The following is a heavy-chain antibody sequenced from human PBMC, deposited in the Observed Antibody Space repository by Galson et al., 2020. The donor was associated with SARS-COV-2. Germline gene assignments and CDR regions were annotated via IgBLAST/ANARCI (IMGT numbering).Heavy chain of an antibody. Sequence: SETLSLTCTVSGGSISSSSYYWGWIRQPPGPGLEWIGRTHYSGSTYYNPSLKSRVTISVDTSKNQFSLKLSSVTAADTAVYYCARKGGGFLEWYSHFDYWGQGTLVTVSS. V-gene: IGHV4-39*01. CDR2: THYSGST. J-gene: IGHJ4*02. D-gene: IGHD3-3*01. CDR1: GGSISSSSYY. CDR3: ARKGGGFLEWYSHFDY.